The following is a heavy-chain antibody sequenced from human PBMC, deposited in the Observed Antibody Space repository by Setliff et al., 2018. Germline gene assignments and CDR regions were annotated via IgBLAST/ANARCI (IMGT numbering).Heavy chain of an antibody. CDR3: GRGFSRIEGWGNWFDP. CDR2: IYDSGSS. D-gene: IGHD2-15*01. CDR1: GGSVSNSGFF. J-gene: IGHJ5*02. Sequence: SETLSLTCTVSGGSVSNSGFFWGWLRQAPGKGLEWIGNIYDSGSSNYSASLKSRLIITRDTSKNQISLKLTSVTAADTAVYYCGRGFSRIEGWGNWFDPWGQGILVTV. V-gene: IGHV4-39*01.